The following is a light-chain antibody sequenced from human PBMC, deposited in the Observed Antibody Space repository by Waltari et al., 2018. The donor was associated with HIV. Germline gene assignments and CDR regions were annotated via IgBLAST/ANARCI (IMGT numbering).Light chain of an antibody. V-gene: IGLV2-14*01. CDR2: EAR. J-gene: IGLJ2*01. CDR1: SNDVGGYNY. CDR3: TSYAGSSSLL. Sequence: QSALTQPATVSGSPGQSITISCTGGSNDVGGYNYVSWYQHLPGKAPTLIIQEARNRPSGVSNRFAGSKSGNTASLTISGLQAEDEAEYYCTSYAGSSSLLFGGGTKLTVL.